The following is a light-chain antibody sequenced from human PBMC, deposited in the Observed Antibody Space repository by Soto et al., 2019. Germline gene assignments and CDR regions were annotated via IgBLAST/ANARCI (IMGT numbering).Light chain of an antibody. CDR2: EAT. V-gene: IGLV2-8*01. CDR3: SSYTGGNPSYV. CDR1: SSDVGGYDY. J-gene: IGLJ1*01. Sequence: QSVLTQPPPASGSPGQSVTISCTGTSSDVGGYDYVSWYQQHPGKAPKLMIYEATIRPSGVSDRFSGSKSGNTASLTVSGLQAEDEADYYCSSYTGGNPSYVFGTGTKVTVL.